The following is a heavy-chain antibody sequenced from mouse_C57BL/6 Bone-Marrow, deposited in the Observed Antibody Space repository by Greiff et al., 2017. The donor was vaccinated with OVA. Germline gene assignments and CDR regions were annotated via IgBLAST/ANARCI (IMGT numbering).Heavy chain of an antibody. CDR2: IYPGSGST. D-gene: IGHD1-1*01. CDR1: GYTFTSYW. CDR3: ARDYGSSYLYAMDD. V-gene: IGHV1-55*01. Sequence: VQLQQSGAELVKPGASVKMSCKASGYTFTSYWITWVKPRPGQGLEWLGDIYPGSGSTNYNEKFKSKATLTVDTSSSTAYMPLSSLTSEDSAVYDCARDYGSSYLYAMDDWGQGTSVTVSS. J-gene: IGHJ4*01.